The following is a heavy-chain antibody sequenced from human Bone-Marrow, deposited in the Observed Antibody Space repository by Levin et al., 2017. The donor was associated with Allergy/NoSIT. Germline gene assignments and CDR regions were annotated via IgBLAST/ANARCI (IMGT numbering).Heavy chain of an antibody. D-gene: IGHD5-18*01. Sequence: LRLSCTVSGGSISSGDYYWSWIRQPPGKGLEWIGYIYYSGSTYYNPSLKTRLTISVDTSKNQFSLRLTSVTAADAAVYYCARVRYSDGFSDYWGQGTLVTVSP. CDR3: ARVRYSDGFSDY. CDR2: IYYSGST. CDR1: GGSISSGDYY. J-gene: IGHJ4*02. V-gene: IGHV4-30-4*01.